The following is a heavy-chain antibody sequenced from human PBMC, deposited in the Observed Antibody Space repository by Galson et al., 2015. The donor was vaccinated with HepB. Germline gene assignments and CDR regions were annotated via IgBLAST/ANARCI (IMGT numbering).Heavy chain of an antibody. CDR1: GYSFTNYW. V-gene: IGHV5-51*03. J-gene: IGHJ3*02. Sequence: QSGAEVKKPGESLTISCKGFGYSFTNYWIGWVRQMPGKGLEWMGIINPGDSDTRYSPSFQGQVTISVDKSISTAYLQWSSLKASDTAMYYCARDYYDTSGYYRGVDTFDIWGQGTMVTVSS. CDR2: INPGDSDT. CDR3: ARDYYDTSGYYRGVDTFDI. D-gene: IGHD3-22*01.